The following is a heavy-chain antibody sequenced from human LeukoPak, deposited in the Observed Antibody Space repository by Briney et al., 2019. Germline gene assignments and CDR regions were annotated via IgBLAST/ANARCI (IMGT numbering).Heavy chain of an antibody. V-gene: IGHV3-23*01. CDR1: GFTFSSYA. CDR2: ISGSGGST. J-gene: IGHJ6*02. Sequence: GASLRLSCAASGFTFSSYAMSWVRQAPGKGLEWVSAISGSGGSTYYADSVKGRFTISRDNSKNTLYLQMNSLRAEDTAVYYCAKGQHYYYYGMDVWDQGTTVTVSS. CDR3: AKGQHYYYYGMDV.